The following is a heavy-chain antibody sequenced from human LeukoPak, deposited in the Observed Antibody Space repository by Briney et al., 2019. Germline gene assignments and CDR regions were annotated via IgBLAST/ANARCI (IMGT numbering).Heavy chain of an antibody. CDR2: ISGSGGST. CDR3: AKGLYSSSWYSYFDY. CDR1: GFTFSSYA. V-gene: IGHV3-23*01. Sequence: GGSLRLSCAASGFTFSSYAMSWVRQAPGKGLEWVSAISGSGGSTYYADSVKGRFTISRDNSKNTLYLQMNGLRAEDTAVYYCAKGLYSSSWYSYFDYWGQGTLVTVSS. J-gene: IGHJ4*02. D-gene: IGHD6-13*01.